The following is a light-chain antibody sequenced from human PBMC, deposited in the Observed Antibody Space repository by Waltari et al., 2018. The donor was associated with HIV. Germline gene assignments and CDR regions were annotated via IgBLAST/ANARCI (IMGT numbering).Light chain of an antibody. CDR2: WAS. J-gene: IGKJ1*01. V-gene: IGKV4-1*01. Sequence: IVMTQSPGSLAVSLGDRATINCKSSQSVFSTSNGRNYLAWYQQKAAQPPSLLISWASTRESGLPARFSGSGYGADFPLTISSLQAEDVAVYCWQQFYSSWTFGQGTKVEMK. CDR3: QQFYSSWT. CDR1: QSVFSTSNGRNY.